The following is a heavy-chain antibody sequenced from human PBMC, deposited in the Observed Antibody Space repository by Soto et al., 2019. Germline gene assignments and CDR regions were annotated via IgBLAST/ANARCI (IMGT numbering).Heavy chain of an antibody. CDR1: GYSFTSYW. J-gene: IGHJ4*02. V-gene: IGHV5-51*01. D-gene: IGHD6-13*01. CDR2: IYPGDSDT. CDR3: ARLGIAAAGLRSGYY. Sequence: GESLKISCKGSGYSFTSYWIGWVRQMPGKGLEWMGIIYPGDSDTRYSPSFQGQVTISADKSISTAYLQWSSLKASDTAMYYCARLGIAAAGLRSGYYWGQGTLVTVSS.